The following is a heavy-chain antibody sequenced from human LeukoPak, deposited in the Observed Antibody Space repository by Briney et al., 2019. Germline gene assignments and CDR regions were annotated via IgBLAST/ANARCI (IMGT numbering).Heavy chain of an antibody. CDR1: GDSISSSSYY. CDR2: IYYSGST. Sequence: PAETLSLSCTVSGDSISSSSYYWGWIRQPPGKGLEWIGNIYYSGSTYYNPSLKSRVTISVDTSKNQFSLKLSSVTAADTAVYYCARIVKVGGTRQFDYWGQASLLTVSS. V-gene: IGHV4-39*01. D-gene: IGHD1-26*01. CDR3: ARIVKVGGTRQFDY. J-gene: IGHJ4*02.